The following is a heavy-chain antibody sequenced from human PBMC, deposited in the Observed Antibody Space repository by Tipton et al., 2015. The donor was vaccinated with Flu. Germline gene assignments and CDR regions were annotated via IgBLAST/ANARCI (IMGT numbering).Heavy chain of an antibody. CDR2: ITSTSKYI. Sequence: SLRLSCAASGFIINSYTMNWVRQAPGKGLEWVSSITSTSKYIDFADSVRGRFTISRDNAKNSLFLQMNTLTAEDTAVYYCARLQDSSIWRRFDYYAMDVWGQGTTVTVSS. J-gene: IGHJ6*02. CDR1: GFIINSYT. V-gene: IGHV3-21*01. CDR3: ARLQDSSIWRRFDYYAMDV. D-gene: IGHD6-13*01.